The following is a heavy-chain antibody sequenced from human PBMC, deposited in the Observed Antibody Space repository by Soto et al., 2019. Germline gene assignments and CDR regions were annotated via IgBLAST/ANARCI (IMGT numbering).Heavy chain of an antibody. Sequence: ASVKVSCKASGYTFTSYYMHWVRQAPGQGLEWMGIINPSGGSTIYAQKFQGRVTMTEDTSTDTAYMELSSLRSEDTAVYYCATANPGYSSGWPTNNDYWGQGTLVTVSS. CDR3: ATANPGYSSGWPTNNDY. D-gene: IGHD6-19*01. V-gene: IGHV1-46*01. CDR1: GYTFTSYY. CDR2: INPSGGST. J-gene: IGHJ4*02.